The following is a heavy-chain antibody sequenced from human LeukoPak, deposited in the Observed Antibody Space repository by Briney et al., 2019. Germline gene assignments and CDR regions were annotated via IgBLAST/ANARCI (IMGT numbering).Heavy chain of an antibody. CDR1: GGSISSSSYY. Sequence: PSETLSLTCTVSGGSISSSSYYWGWIRQPPGKGLEWIGSIYYSGSTYYNPSLKSRVTISVDTSKNQFYLKLSSVTAADTAVYYCARRDDSSGYHKILDYWGQGTLVTVSS. CDR2: IYYSGST. D-gene: IGHD3-22*01. V-gene: IGHV4-39*01. CDR3: ARRDDSSGYHKILDY. J-gene: IGHJ4*02.